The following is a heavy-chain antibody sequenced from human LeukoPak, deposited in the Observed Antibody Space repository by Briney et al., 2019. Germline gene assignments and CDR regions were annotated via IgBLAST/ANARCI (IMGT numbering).Heavy chain of an antibody. V-gene: IGHV3-23*01. CDR1: GFTFSSYA. CDR2: ISGSGGST. Sequence: PGGSLRLSCAASGFTFSSYAMSWVRQAPGKGLEWVSAISGSGGSTYYADSGKGRFTISRDNAKNPLYLQMNSLRDEDTAVYYCAGDCSELPDGSIAAAGTAELCFDYWGQGTLVTVSS. CDR3: AGDCSELPDGSIAAAGTAELCFDY. J-gene: IGHJ4*02. D-gene: IGHD6-13*01.